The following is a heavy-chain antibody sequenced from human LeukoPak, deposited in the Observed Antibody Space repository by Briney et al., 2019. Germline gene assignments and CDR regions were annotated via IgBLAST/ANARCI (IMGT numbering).Heavy chain of an antibody. V-gene: IGHV3-30*18. CDR2: ISYDGSNK. CDR1: GFTFSSYG. CDR3: AKGEIQLWLYYYYMDV. J-gene: IGHJ6*03. D-gene: IGHD5-18*01. Sequence: GGSLRLPCAASGFTFSSYGMHWVRQAPGKGLEWVAVISYDGSNKYYADSVKGRFTISRDNSKNTLYLQMNSLRAEDTAVYYCAKGEIQLWLYYYYMDVWGKGTTVTVSS.